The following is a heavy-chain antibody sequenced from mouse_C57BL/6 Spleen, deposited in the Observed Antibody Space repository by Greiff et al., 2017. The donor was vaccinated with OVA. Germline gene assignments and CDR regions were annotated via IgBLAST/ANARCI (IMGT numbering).Heavy chain of an antibody. CDR1: GYTFTDYN. V-gene: IGHV1-22*01. CDR2: INPNNGGT. CDR3: ARTTVVAPFDY. J-gene: IGHJ2*01. D-gene: IGHD1-1*01. Sequence: VQLKESGSELVKPGASVKMSCKASGYTFTDYNMHWVKQSHGKSLEWIGYINPNNGGTSYNQKFKGKATLTVNKSSSTAYMELRSLTSEDSAVYYCARTTVVAPFDYWGQGTTLTVSS.